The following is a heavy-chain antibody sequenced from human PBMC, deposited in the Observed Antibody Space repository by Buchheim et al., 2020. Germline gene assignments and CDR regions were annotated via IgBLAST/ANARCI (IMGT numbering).Heavy chain of an antibody. J-gene: IGHJ4*02. CDR1: GFTFSSYG. Sequence: QVQLVESGGGVVQPGRSLRLSCAASGFTFSSYGMHWVRQAPGKGLEWVAVISYDGSNKYYADSVKGRFTISRDNSKSTLYLKMNSLRAEDTAVYYCAKPKLRYSSGWYYFDYWGQGTL. V-gene: IGHV3-30*18. D-gene: IGHD6-19*01. CDR3: AKPKLRYSSGWYYFDY. CDR2: ISYDGSNK.